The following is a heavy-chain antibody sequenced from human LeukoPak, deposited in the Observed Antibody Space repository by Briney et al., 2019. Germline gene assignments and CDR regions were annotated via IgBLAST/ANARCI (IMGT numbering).Heavy chain of an antibody. Sequence: PGGSPRLSCAASGFTVSSNYMSWVRQAPGKGLEWVSVIYSGGSTYYADSVEGRFTISRDNSKNTLYLQMNSLRAEDTAVYYCARSLQQQPFDYWGQGTLVTVSS. V-gene: IGHV3-66*01. CDR1: GFTVSSNY. CDR3: ARSLQQQPFDY. CDR2: IYSGGST. J-gene: IGHJ4*02. D-gene: IGHD6-13*01.